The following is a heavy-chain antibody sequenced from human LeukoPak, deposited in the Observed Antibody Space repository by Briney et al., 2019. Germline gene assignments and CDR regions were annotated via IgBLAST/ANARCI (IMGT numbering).Heavy chain of an antibody. CDR3: ARDSRYYYYYYDMDV. J-gene: IGHJ6*02. CDR1: GGSISSYY. Sequence: KTSETLSLTRTVSGGSISSYYWSWIRQPAGKGLEWIGRIYTSGSTNYNPSLKSRVTMSVDTSKNQFSLKLSSVTAADTAVYYCARDSRYYYYYYDMDVWGQGTTVTVSS. CDR2: IYTSGST. V-gene: IGHV4-4*07.